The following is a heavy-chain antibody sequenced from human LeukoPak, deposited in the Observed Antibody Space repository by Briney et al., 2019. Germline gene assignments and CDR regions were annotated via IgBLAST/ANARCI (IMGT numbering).Heavy chain of an antibody. CDR1: GGSFSGYY. Sequence: SETLSLTCAVYGGSFSGYYWSWIRQPPGKGLEWIGEINHSGSTNYNPSLKSRVTISVDTSKNQFSLKLSSVTAADTAVYYCARGSEVSRGGYDLTQYYFDYWGQGTLVTVSS. D-gene: IGHD5-12*01. CDR2: INHSGST. V-gene: IGHV4-34*01. J-gene: IGHJ4*02. CDR3: ARGSEVSRGGYDLTQYYFDY.